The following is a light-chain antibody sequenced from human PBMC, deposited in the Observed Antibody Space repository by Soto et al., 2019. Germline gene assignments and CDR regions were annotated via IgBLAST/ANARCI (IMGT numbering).Light chain of an antibody. J-gene: IGKJ1*01. CDR1: QSLLNSNGYNY. CDR3: MQALQAPLT. Sequence: DIVMTQSPLSLPVTPGEPASISCRSSQSLLNSNGYNYLDWYLQKPGQSPQLLIYLGSSRASGVPDRFSGSGSGTDFTRTISTVEAEDVGFYYCMQALQAPLTFGQGTKLDIK. V-gene: IGKV2-28*01. CDR2: LGS.